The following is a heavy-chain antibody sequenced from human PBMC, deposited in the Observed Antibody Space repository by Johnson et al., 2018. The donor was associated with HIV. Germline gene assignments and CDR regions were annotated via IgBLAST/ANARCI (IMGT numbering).Heavy chain of an antibody. V-gene: IGHV3-33*01. CDR1: GFTFSSYG. J-gene: IGHJ3*02. CDR3: ARHKAVADAFDI. Sequence: QMQLVESGGGLVQPGRSLRLSCTASGFTFSSYGMHWVRQAPGKGLEWVAVIWYDGSNKYYADSVKGRFTISRDNSKNTLYLQMNSLRAEDTAVYYCARHKAVADAFDIWGQGTVVTVS. D-gene: IGHD6-19*01. CDR2: IWYDGSNK.